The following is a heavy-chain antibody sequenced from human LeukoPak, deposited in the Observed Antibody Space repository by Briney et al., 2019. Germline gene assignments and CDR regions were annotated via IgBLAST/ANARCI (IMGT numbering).Heavy chain of an antibody. CDR2: ISSSSSYI. V-gene: IGHV3-21*01. D-gene: IGHD2-21*01. CDR1: GSTFSSYS. J-gene: IGHJ5*02. CDR3: ARDRPGIGNWFDP. Sequence: PGGSLRLSCAASGSTFSSYSMNWVRQAPGKGLEWVSSISSSSSYIYYADSVKGRFTISRDNAKNSLYLQMSSLRAEDTAVYYCARDRPGIGNWFDPWGQGTLVTVSS.